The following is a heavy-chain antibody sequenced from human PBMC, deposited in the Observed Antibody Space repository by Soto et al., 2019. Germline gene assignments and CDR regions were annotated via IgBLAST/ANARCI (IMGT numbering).Heavy chain of an antibody. J-gene: IGHJ4*02. D-gene: IGHD6-19*01. CDR2: ISASGLNR. CDR3: AIQPGVAVSDYYDY. Sequence: PGGSLRLSCEGSGFTFSEYAMTWVRQAPGKGLEWVSDISASGLNRFYAGSVRGRFTTSRDNSRNTLYLQMNSLRAEDTAVYYCAIQPGVAVSDYYDYWGPGTLVTVSS. CDR1: GFTFSEYA. V-gene: IGHV3-23*01.